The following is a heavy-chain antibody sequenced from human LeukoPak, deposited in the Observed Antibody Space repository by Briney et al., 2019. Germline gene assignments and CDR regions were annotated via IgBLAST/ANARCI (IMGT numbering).Heavy chain of an antibody. J-gene: IGHJ6*03. Sequence: GGSLRPSCAASGFTFSSYSMNWVRQAPGKGLEWVSYISSSSSTIYYADSVKGRFTISRDNAKNSLYLQMNSLRAEDTAVYYCARDFREYYYYMDVWGKGTTVTVSS. CDR1: GFTFSSYS. CDR3: ARDFREYYYYMDV. V-gene: IGHV3-48*01. D-gene: IGHD3-10*01. CDR2: ISSSSSTI.